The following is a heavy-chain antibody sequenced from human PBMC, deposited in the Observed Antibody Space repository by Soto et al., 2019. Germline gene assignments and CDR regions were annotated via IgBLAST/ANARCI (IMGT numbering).Heavy chain of an antibody. CDR1: GGSFSGYD. D-gene: IGHD2-2*01. V-gene: IGHV4-34*12. CDR3: ARLVVVAPVANV. J-gene: IGHJ4*02. Sequence: SETLSLTCAVYGGSFSGYDWGWIRQPPGKGLEWIGGIFYTGTTYYSPSLKDRVTMSMDTSKNSFSVNLTSVTAADTAVYFCARLVVVAPVANVWGQGTLVTVSS. CDR2: IFYTGTT.